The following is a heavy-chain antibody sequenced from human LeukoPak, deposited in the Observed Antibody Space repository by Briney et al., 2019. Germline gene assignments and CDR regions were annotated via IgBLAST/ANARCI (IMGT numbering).Heavy chain of an antibody. CDR1: GFTFSSYA. CDR2: ISGSGDNT. J-gene: IGHJ4*02. CDR3: AKWKYSNSGIDDY. Sequence: EGSLRLSCAASGFTFSSYAMSWVRQVPGKGLEWVSVISGSGDNTYYADSVKGRFTISRDNSKNMLYLQMNSLRAEDTAVYYCAKWKYSNSGIDDYWGQGTLVTVSS. V-gene: IGHV3-23*01. D-gene: IGHD6-6*01.